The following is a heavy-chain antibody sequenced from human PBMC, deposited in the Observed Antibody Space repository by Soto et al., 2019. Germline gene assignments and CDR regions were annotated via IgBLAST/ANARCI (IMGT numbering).Heavy chain of an antibody. CDR2: ISGSGGST. Sequence: EVQLLESGGGLVQPGGSLRLSCAASGFTFSSYAMTWVRQAPGKGLEWVSGISGSGGSTYSADSVKGRLTISRDNSKNTLYLQMNSLRAEDTAVYYCAKDLKYQLLSFDYWGQGTLVTVSS. V-gene: IGHV3-23*01. J-gene: IGHJ4*02. CDR1: GFTFSSYA. D-gene: IGHD2-2*01. CDR3: AKDLKYQLLSFDY.